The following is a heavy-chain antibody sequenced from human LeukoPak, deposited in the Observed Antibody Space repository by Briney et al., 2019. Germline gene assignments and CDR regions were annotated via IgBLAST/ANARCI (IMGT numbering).Heavy chain of an antibody. Sequence: GGSLRLSCAASGFTVSSNSMNWVRQAPGKGLEWVSLIYSGGSTYYADSVKGRFTISRDNSENTLYLQMNSLRAEDTAVYYCAGTVTTPYCYYGMDVWGQGPTVTVSS. J-gene: IGHJ6*02. CDR1: GFTVSSNS. V-gene: IGHV3-53*01. CDR3: AGTVTTPYCYYGMDV. CDR2: IYSGGST. D-gene: IGHD4-17*01.